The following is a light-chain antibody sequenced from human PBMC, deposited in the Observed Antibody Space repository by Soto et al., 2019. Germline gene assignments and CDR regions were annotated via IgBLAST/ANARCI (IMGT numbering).Light chain of an antibody. CDR1: QSISSW. V-gene: IGKV1-5*01. CDR2: DAS. CDR3: HPYTSYSPWT. J-gene: IGKJ1*01. Sequence: IRMTQSPATLSASEGDRVTITCRASQSISSWLAWYQQKPGKAPKLLIYDASSLESGVPSRFSGSGSGTEFTLTISSLQPADFATHYCHPYTSYSPWTFGQGTKVDIK.